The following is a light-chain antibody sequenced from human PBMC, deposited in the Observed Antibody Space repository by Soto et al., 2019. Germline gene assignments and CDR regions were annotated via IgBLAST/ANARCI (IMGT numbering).Light chain of an antibody. Sequence: QSVLTQPPSVSGAPGQRFTISCTGSSSNIGAGYVHWYQQLPGTAPKLLIYGNNNRPSGVPDRFSGSKSGTSASLVITGLQAEDEADYYCQSFDSSLSASVFGGGTKLTVL. J-gene: IGLJ2*01. CDR1: SSNIGAGY. CDR2: GNN. CDR3: QSFDSSLSASV. V-gene: IGLV1-40*01.